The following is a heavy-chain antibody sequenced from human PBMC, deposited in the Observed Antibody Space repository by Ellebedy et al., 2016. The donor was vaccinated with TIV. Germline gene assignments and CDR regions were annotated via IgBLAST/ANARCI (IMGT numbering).Heavy chain of an antibody. CDR2: INPSNGLA. CDR3: ARDRGYSYWYFDL. D-gene: IGHD2-2*02. Sequence: AASVKVFCKASGYTFTSYYLHWVRQAPGQGLEWVGVINPSNGLASYSQKFQGRVTMTRDTSTSTVYMEMSSLKSEDTAVYYCARDRGYSYWYFDLWGRGTLVSVSS. V-gene: IGHV1-46*01. J-gene: IGHJ2*01. CDR1: GYTFTSYY.